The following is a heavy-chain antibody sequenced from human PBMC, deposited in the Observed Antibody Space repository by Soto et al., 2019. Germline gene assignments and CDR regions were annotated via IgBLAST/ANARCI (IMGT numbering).Heavy chain of an antibody. CDR3: AAHCSGGSCYQTNDY. Sequence: GGSLRLSCAASGFTFSSYAMHWVRQAPGKGLEWVAVISYDGSNKYYADSVKGRFTISRDNSKNTLYLQMNSLRAEDTAVYYCAAHCSGGSCYQTNDYWGQGTLVTVSS. CDR1: GFTFSSYA. J-gene: IGHJ4*02. D-gene: IGHD2-15*01. V-gene: IGHV3-30-3*01. CDR2: ISYDGSNK.